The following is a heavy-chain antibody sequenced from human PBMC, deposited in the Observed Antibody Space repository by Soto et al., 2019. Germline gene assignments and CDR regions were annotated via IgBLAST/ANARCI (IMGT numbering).Heavy chain of an antibody. CDR1: GGSISSYY. CDR2: IYYSGST. CDR3: ARAGASGSFLFDP. Sequence: SETLSLTCTVSGGSISSYYWSWIRQPPGKGPEWIGYIYYSGSTNYNPSLKSRVTISVDTSKNQFSLKLSSVTAADTAVYYCARAGASGSFLFDPWGQGTLVTVSS. J-gene: IGHJ5*02. V-gene: IGHV4-59*01. D-gene: IGHD2-15*01.